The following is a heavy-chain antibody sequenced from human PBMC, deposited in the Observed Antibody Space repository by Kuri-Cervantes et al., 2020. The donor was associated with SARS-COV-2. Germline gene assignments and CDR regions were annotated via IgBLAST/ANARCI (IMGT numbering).Heavy chain of an antibody. D-gene: IGHD2-21*01. CDR2: ISHDGKNK. Sequence: GGFLRLSCAASGFNFSRTDMHWVRQAPGKGLEWVAVISHDGKNKKCIASGKGRFTISRYNSQNTLYLHMKSLRSEDTAMYYCAKDRVGVQDFWGQGTLVTVSS. J-gene: IGHJ4*02. CDR3: AKDRVGVQDF. V-gene: IGHV3-30*18. CDR1: GFNFSRTD.